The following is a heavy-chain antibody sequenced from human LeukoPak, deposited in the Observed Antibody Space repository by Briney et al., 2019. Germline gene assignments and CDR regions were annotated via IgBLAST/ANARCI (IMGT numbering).Heavy chain of an antibody. CDR3: ARDGTGGSTSVPDY. CDR1: GFTFDDYG. D-gene: IGHD6-25*01. Sequence: GGSLRLSCAASGFTFDDYGMSWVRQAPGKGLEWVSGINWNGGSTGYADSVKGRFTISRDNAKNSLYLQMNSLRAEDTALYYCARDGTGGSTSVPDYWGQGTLVTVSS. J-gene: IGHJ4*02. V-gene: IGHV3-20*04. CDR2: INWNGGST.